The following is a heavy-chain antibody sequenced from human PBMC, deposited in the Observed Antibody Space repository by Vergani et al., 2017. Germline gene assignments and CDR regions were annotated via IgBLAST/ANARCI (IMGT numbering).Heavy chain of an antibody. V-gene: IGHV3-23*01. J-gene: IGHJ4*02. CDR1: EFTFSNYA. D-gene: IGHD3-9*01. CDR2: ISGSGVSA. CDR3: AKQYFVSGNYLFDY. Sequence: EVQLLESGGGLVQPGGSLRLTCAASEFTFSNYAMNWVRQASGKGLEWVSGISGSGVSAYYKDSVKGRFTISRDNSKNMLFLQMNNLRTEDTAIYYCAKQYFVSGNYLFDYWGQGTLVTVSS.